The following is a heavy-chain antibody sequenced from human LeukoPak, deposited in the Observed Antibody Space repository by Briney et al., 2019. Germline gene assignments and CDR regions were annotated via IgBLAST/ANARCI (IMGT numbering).Heavy chain of an antibody. CDR3: GRGLVGL. D-gene: IGHD1-26*01. V-gene: IGHV3-74*01. J-gene: IGHJ4*02. CDR2: INSDGINT. CDR1: GFTFSNYW. Sequence: PGGSLRLSCAASGFTFSNYWMHWVRQAPGKGLVWVSRINSDGINTSYADSVKGRFTISRDNAKNTLNLQMNSLRDDDTAVYYCGRGLVGLGGQGTLVTVSS.